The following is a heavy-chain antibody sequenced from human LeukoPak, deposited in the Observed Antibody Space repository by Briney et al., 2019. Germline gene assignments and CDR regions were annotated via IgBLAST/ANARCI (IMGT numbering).Heavy chain of an antibody. CDR3: ARGVRYFDWFPNWFDP. CDR1: GGSISSSSYY. CDR2: IYYSGST. D-gene: IGHD3-9*01. Sequence: SETLSLTCTVSGGSISSSSYYWGWIRQPPGKGLEWIGYIYYSGSTNYNPSLKSRVTISVDTSKNQFSLKLSSVTAADTAVYYCARGVRYFDWFPNWFDPWGQGTLVTVSS. J-gene: IGHJ5*02. V-gene: IGHV4-61*05.